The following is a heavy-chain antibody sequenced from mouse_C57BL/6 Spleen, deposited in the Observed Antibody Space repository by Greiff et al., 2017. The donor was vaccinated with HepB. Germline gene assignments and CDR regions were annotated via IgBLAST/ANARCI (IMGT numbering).Heavy chain of an antibody. CDR1: GFTFSSYA. D-gene: IGHD1-1*02. V-gene: IGHV5-4*01. CDR2: ISDGGSYT. Sequence: EVQGVESGGGLVKPGGSLKLSCAASGFTFSSYAMSWVRQTPEKRLEWVATISDGGSYTYYPDNVKGRFTISRDNAKNNLYLQMSHLKSEDTAMYYCARDRGGSHDYWGQGTTLTVSS. J-gene: IGHJ2*01. CDR3: ARDRGGSHDY.